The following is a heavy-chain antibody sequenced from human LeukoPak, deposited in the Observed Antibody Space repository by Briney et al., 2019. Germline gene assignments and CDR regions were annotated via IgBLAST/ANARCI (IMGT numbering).Heavy chain of an antibody. V-gene: IGHV3-23*01. Sequence: GGSLRLSCVASGFTPSNYVMSWVRQAPGKGLEWVSAIRSSGDTTYYADSVKGRFTISRDNSKNTLYMEMNSLRAEDTAIYYCAKAAGDGYNYGYWGQGTLVTVSS. D-gene: IGHD5-24*01. CDR1: GFTPSNYV. CDR3: AKAAGDGYNYGY. J-gene: IGHJ4*02. CDR2: IRSSGDTT.